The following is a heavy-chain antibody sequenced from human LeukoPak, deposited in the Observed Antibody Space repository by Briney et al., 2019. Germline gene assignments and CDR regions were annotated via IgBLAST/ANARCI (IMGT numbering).Heavy chain of an antibody. J-gene: IGHJ6*03. CDR2: IRYDGSNK. CDR3: AKGGAAGIYYYYYYMDV. Sequence: GGSLRLSCAASGFTFSSYDMHWVRQAPGKGLEWVAFIRYDGSNKYYADSVKGRFTISRDNSKNTLYLQMNSLRAEDTAVYYCAKGGAAGIYYYYYYMDVWGKGTTVTISS. CDR1: GFTFSSYD. D-gene: IGHD6-13*01. V-gene: IGHV3-30*02.